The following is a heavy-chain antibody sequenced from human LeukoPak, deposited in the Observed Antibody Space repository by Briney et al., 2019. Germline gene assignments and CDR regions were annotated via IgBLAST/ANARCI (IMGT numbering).Heavy chain of an antibody. CDR1: GFTFDNYS. D-gene: IGHD1-26*01. CDR3: ARAEFAVGATRFFDY. J-gene: IGHJ4*02. V-gene: IGHV3-21*06. Sequence: GGSLRLSCAASGFTFDNYSMNWVRQAPGKGLEWVSSISRSGFLRYYADSLKGRFTISRDNTKNSLYLQMDSLRAEDTAIYYCARAEFAVGATRFFDYWGQGTLVTSSS. CDR2: ISRSGFLR.